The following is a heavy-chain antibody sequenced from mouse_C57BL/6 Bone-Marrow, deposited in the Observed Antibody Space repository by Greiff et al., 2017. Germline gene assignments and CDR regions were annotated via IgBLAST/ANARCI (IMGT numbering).Heavy chain of an antibody. D-gene: IGHD1-1*01. CDR2: FYPGSGSI. V-gene: IGHV1-62-2*01. CDR1: GYTFTEYT. CDR3: ARHALITTVVATRWYFDV. J-gene: IGHJ1*03. Sequence: QVQLQQSGAELVKPGASVKLSCKASGYTFTEYTIHWVKQRSGQGLEWIGWFYPGSGSIKYNEKFKDKATLTADKSSSTGYMELSRLTSEDSAVYFCARHALITTVVATRWYFDVWGTGTTVTVAS.